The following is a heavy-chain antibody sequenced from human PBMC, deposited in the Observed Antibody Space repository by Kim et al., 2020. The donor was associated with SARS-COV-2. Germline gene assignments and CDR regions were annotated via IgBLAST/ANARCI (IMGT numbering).Heavy chain of an antibody. CDR2: ISSSGSTI. CDR3: ARDELRYYRSGSYRD. Sequence: GGSLRLSCAASGFTFSSYEMNWVRQAPGKGLEWVSYISSSGSTIYYADSVKGRFTISRDNAKNSLYLQMNSLRAEDTAVYYCARDELRYYRSGSYRDWGQGTLVTVSS. J-gene: IGHJ4*02. CDR1: GFTFSSYE. D-gene: IGHD3-10*01. V-gene: IGHV3-48*03.